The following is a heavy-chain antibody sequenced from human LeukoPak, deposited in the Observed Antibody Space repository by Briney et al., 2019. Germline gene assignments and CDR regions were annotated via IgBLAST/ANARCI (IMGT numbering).Heavy chain of an antibody. D-gene: IGHD1-26*01. Sequence: ASVKVSCKASGYTLTNYGISWVRQAPGQGLEWMGWISAYNGNTNYAQKLQGRVTMTTDTSATTAYMELRSLRSDGTAVYYCARGTLVGAPYGVLDYWGQGTLVTVSS. J-gene: IGHJ4*02. V-gene: IGHV1-18*01. CDR3: ARGTLVGAPYGVLDY. CDR2: ISAYNGNT. CDR1: GYTLTNYG.